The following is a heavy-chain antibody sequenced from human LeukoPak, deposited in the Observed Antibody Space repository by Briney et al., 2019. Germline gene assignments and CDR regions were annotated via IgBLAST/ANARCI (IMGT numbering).Heavy chain of an antibody. V-gene: IGHV4-34*01. J-gene: IGHJ4*02. D-gene: IGHD3-10*01. Sequence: SETLSLTCAVYGGSFSGYFWSWIRQVPGKGLEWIAELSESGGTNYNPSLKSRVTISVDTSKNQFSLNLTSVTAADTAIYYCARVPGGVFDFWGQGALVTVSS. CDR3: ARVPGGVFDF. CDR2: LSESGGT. CDR1: GGSFSGYF.